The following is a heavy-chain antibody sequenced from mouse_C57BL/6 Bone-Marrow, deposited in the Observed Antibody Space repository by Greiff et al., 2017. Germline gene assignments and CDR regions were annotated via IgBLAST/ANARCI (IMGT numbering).Heavy chain of an antibody. J-gene: IGHJ2*01. CDR2: IDPSDSYT. CDR3: ARRYFDY. CDR1: GYTFTSYW. V-gene: IGHV1-69*01. Sequence: VQLQQPGAELVMPGASVQLSCKASGYTFTSYWMHWVKQRPGQGLEWIGEIDPSDSYTNYNQKFKGKSTLTVDTSSSTAYMQLSSLTSEDSAVYYCARRYFDYWGRGTTLTVSS.